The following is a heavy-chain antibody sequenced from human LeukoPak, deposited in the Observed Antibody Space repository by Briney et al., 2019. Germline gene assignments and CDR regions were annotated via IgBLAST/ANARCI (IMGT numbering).Heavy chain of an antibody. CDR1: GFTFSSYA. V-gene: IGHV3-30-3*01. J-gene: IGHJ4*02. D-gene: IGHD2-21*02. Sequence: GGSLRLSCAASGFTFSSYAMHWVRQAPGKGLEWVAVISYDGSNNYYADSVKGRFTISRDNSKNTLYLQMNSLRAEDTAVYYCARDRTLYCGGDCPIDYWGQGTLVTVSS. CDR2: ISYDGSNN. CDR3: ARDRTLYCGGDCPIDY.